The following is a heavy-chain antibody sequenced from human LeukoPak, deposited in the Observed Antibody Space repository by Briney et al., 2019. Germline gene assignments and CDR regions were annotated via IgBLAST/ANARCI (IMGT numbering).Heavy chain of an antibody. CDR1: GFTFGTFW. CDR3: ARDPSDGYNPLFVF. Sequence: PGGSLRLSCAASGFTFGTFWMSWVRQAPGKGLEWVANIKQGGSEKNYVDSVKGRFTIARDDAKNSLYLQMNSLRAEDTAVYYCARDPSDGYNPLFVFWGQGTLVTVSS. J-gene: IGHJ4*02. CDR2: IKQGGSEK. D-gene: IGHD5-24*01. V-gene: IGHV3-7*01.